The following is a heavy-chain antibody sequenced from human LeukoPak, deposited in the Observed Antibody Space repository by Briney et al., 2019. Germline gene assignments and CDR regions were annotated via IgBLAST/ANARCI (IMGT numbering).Heavy chain of an antibody. V-gene: IGHV3-23*01. D-gene: IGHD6-13*01. CDR1: GFTFSSYA. CDR2: ISGSGGST. Sequence: GGSLRLSCAASGFTFSSYAMSWVRQAPGKGLEWVSAISGSGGSTYYADSVKGRFTISRDNAKNSLYLQMNSLRAEDTAVYYCARGQGSYSSSWYPDNWFDPWGQGTLVTVSS. CDR3: ARGQGSYSSSWYPDNWFDP. J-gene: IGHJ5*02.